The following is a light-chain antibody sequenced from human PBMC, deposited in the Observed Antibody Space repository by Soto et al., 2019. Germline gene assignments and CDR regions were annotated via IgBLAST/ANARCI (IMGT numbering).Light chain of an antibody. CDR1: QSVTTY. CDR2: DAS. Sequence: EVVLTQSPGTLSLSPGERASLSCRASQSVTTYLAWYQQKPGQAPRLLIYDASDRATGIPARFSGSGSGTDFTLTISSLEPEDFAVYYCQQYNNWPPVWTFGQGTKVDIK. V-gene: IGKV3-11*01. J-gene: IGKJ1*01. CDR3: QQYNNWPPVWT.